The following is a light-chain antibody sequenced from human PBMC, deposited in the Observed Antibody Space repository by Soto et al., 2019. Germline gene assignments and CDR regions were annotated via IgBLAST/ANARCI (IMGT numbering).Light chain of an antibody. V-gene: IGKV1-5*01. CDR1: QSISSW. CDR2: DAS. CDR3: QQYNSYSQT. Sequence: DIQMTQSPSTLSASVGDRVTITCRASQSISSWLAWYQQKPGKAPKLLIYDASSLESGVPSRFSGSGSGTEFTLTISSLQPDDFATNYCQQYNSYSQTLGQGTKVDIK. J-gene: IGKJ1*01.